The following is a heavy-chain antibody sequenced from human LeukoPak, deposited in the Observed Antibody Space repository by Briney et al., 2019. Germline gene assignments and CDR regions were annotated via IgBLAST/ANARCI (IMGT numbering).Heavy chain of an antibody. CDR2: ISSSGYTI. CDR1: GFTFSSYE. Sequence: WGSLRLSCAASGFTFSSYEINWVRQAPGQGLEWVSYISSSGYTIHYADSVKGRFTISRDNAKNSLYLQMNSLRAEDTAVYYCAELGITMIGGVWGKGTTVTISS. V-gene: IGHV3-48*03. D-gene: IGHD3-10*02. J-gene: IGHJ6*04. CDR3: AELGITMIGGV.